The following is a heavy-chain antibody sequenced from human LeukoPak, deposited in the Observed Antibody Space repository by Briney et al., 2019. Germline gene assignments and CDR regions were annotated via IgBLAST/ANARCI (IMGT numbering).Heavy chain of an antibody. Sequence: SETLSLTCTVSGGSISSYYWSWIRKPPGKGLEWIGYIYYSGSTNYNPSLKRRVTISVDTSKNQFSLKLSSVTAADTAVYYCAREGQMATNEDYFDYWGQGTLVTVSS. CDR2: IYYSGST. CDR1: GGSISSYY. D-gene: IGHD5-24*01. CDR3: AREGQMATNEDYFDY. J-gene: IGHJ4*02. V-gene: IGHV4-59*01.